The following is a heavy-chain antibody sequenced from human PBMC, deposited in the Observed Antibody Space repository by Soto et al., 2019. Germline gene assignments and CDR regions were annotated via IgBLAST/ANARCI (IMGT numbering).Heavy chain of an antibody. V-gene: IGHV1-69*01. J-gene: IGHJ6*02. CDR3: AKVRYSSPMGYYYGMDV. CDR2: IIPIFGTA. D-gene: IGHD6-19*01. Sequence: QVQLEQSGGEVKKPGSSVKVSCKASGVTFSKFIMTWVRQAPGLGLEWVGGIIPIFGTANYAQKFQARVTITADESTSTSYLEVRNLRSEDTAVYYCAKVRYSSPMGYYYGMDVWGQGTAVTVSS. CDR1: GVTFSKFI.